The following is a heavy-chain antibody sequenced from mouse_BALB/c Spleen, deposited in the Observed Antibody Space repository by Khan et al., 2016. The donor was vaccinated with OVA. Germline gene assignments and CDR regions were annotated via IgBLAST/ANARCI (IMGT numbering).Heavy chain of an antibody. D-gene: IGHD1-1*01. J-gene: IGHJ2*01. CDR2: INPSTGYT. CDR1: GYTFINYW. CDR3: ARRCLRWDFDY. Sequence: VQLQQSGAELAKPGASVKMSCKASGYTFINYWILWVKQRPGQGLEWIGYINPSTGYTEYNQNFKDKATLTADKSSSTAYMQLSSLTSEDSAVYYGARRCLRWDFDYWGQGTTLTVSS. V-gene: IGHV1-7*01.